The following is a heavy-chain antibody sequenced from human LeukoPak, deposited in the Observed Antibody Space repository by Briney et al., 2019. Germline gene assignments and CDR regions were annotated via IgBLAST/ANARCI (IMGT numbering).Heavy chain of an antibody. CDR1: GFTFSSYG. CDR3: AKVPAPAATYYYGMDV. J-gene: IGHJ6*02. V-gene: IGHV3-30*18. D-gene: IGHD2-2*01. Sequence: GGSLRLSCAASGFTFSSYGMHWVRQAPGKGLEWVAVISYDGSNKYYADSVKGRFTISRDNSKNTLYLQMNSLRAEDTAVYYCAKVPAPAATYYYGMDVWGQGTTVTVSS. CDR2: ISYDGSNK.